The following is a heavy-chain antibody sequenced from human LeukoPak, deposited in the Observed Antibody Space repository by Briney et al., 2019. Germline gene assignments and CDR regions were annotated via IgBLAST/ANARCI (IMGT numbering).Heavy chain of an antibody. CDR1: RFTFSSYA. CDR2: ISYDGSNK. D-gene: IGHD2-2*01. V-gene: IGHV3-30*18. CDR3: AKDQVRGDIVVVPAAPDDY. Sequence: GGSLRLSCAASRFTFSSYAMSWVRQAPGKGLEWVAVISYDGSNKYYADSVKGRFTLSRDNSKNTLYLQMNSLRAEDTAVYYCAKDQVRGDIVVVPAAPDDYWGQGTLVTVSS. J-gene: IGHJ4*02.